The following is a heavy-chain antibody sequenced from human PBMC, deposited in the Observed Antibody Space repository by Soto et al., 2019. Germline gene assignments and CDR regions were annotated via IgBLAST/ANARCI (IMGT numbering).Heavy chain of an antibody. CDR1: GGSFSGYY. V-gene: IGHV4-34*01. CDR2: INHSGST. Sequence: SETLSLTCAVYGGSFSGYYWSWIRQPPGKGLEWIGEINHSGSTNYNPSLKSRVTISVDTSKNQFSLKLSSVTAADTAVYYCARGVFFASGGNSFKYYYYYGMDVWGQGTTVIVSS. CDR3: ARGVFFASGGNSFKYYYYYGMDV. J-gene: IGHJ6*02. D-gene: IGHD2-21*02.